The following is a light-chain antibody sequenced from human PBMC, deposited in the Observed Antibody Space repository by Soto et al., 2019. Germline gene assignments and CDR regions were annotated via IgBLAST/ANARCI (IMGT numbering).Light chain of an antibody. V-gene: IGLV2-14*01. CDR3: SSYTSSSTLV. Sequence: QSALTQPASVSGSPGQSITISCTGTSSDVGGYNYVSWYQQHPGKAPKLMIYEVSNRPSGVSNRFSASKSGNTASLTISGLQAEDEADYYCSSYTSSSTLVFGGGTKLTVL. CDR1: SSDVGGYNY. J-gene: IGLJ3*02. CDR2: EVS.